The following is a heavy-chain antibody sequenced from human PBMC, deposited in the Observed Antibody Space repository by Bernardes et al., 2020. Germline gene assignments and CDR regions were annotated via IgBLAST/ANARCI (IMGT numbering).Heavy chain of an antibody. V-gene: IGHV1-69*13. CDR2: IIPIFGTA. J-gene: IGHJ1*01. CDR3: AISPTNWNYVPSKQYFQH. D-gene: IGHD1-7*01. CDR1: GGTFSSYA. Sequence: SVKVSCMASGGTFSSYAISWVRQAPGQGLEWMGGIIPIFGTANYAQKFQGRVTITADESTSTAYMELSSLRSEDTAVYYCAISPTNWNYVPSKQYFQHWGQGTLVTVSS.